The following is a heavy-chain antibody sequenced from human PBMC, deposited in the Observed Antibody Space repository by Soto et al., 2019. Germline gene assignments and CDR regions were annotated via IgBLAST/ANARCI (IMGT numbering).Heavy chain of an antibody. CDR2: IYPGDSDT. V-gene: IGHV5-51*01. Sequence: GESLKISCKGSGYSFTSYWIGWVRQMPGKGLEWMGIIYPGDSDTRYSPSFQGQVTISADKSISTAYLQWSSLKASDTAMYYCARLSGSSSFRYYYYGMDVWGQGTTVTVSS. CDR3: ARLSGSSSFRYYYYGMDV. D-gene: IGHD6-13*01. CDR1: GYSFTSYW. J-gene: IGHJ6*02.